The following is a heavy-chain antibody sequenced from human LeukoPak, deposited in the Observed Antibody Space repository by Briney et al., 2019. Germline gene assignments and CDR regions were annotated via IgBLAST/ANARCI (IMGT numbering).Heavy chain of an antibody. CDR3: ARGGWLQLSYFDY. CDR1: GFTFSSYA. J-gene: IGHJ4*02. V-gene: IGHV3-23*01. CDR2: IGGSGGDT. D-gene: IGHD5-24*01. Sequence: PGGSLRLSCAASGFTFSSYAMSWVRQAPGKGLEWVSAIGGSGGDTYYADSVKGRFTISRDNSRNTLYLQMNSLRAEDTAVYYCARGGWLQLSYFDYWGQGTLVTVSS.